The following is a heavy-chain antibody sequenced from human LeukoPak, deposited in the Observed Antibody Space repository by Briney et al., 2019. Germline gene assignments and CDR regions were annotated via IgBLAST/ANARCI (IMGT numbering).Heavy chain of an antibody. CDR1: GFTFSSYS. J-gene: IGHJ4*02. CDR2: ISSSSSYI. D-gene: IGHD3-3*01. Sequence: PGGSLRLSCAASGFTFSSYSMNWVRQAPGKGLEWVSSISSSSSYIYYAGSVKGRFTISRDNAKNSLYLQMNSPRAEDTAVYYCARDAPDFWSGYGDYWGQGTLVTVSS. CDR3: ARDAPDFWSGYGDY. V-gene: IGHV3-21*01.